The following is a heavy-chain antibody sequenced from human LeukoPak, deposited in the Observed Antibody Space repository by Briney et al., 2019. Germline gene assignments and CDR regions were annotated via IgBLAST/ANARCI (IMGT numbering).Heavy chain of an antibody. J-gene: IGHJ6*03. D-gene: IGHD2-2*01. V-gene: IGHV1-2*02. CDR3: ARDLNIGCSSTSCPLGYYYYYMDV. Sequence: ASVKVSCKASGYTFTGYYMHWVRQAPGQGLEWMGWINPNSGGTNYAQKFQGRVTMTRDTSISTAYMELSRLRSDDTAVYYCARDLNIGCSSTSCPLGYYYYYMDVWGKGTTVTISS. CDR1: GYTFTGYY. CDR2: INPNSGGT.